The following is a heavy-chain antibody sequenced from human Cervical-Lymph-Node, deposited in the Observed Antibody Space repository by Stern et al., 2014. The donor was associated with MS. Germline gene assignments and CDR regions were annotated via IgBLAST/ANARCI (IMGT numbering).Heavy chain of an antibody. CDR2: IYYSGST. J-gene: IGHJ2*01. CDR3: ARLTAVAGTNWYFDL. V-gene: IGHV4-28*01. Sequence: VQLVESGPGLVKPSDTLSLTCAVSGYSISSSNWWGWIRQPPGKGLEWIGNIYYSGSTYYKPSLQSRVTMSVDTSKTQFSLKLSSVTAVDTAVYYCARLTAVAGTNWYFDLWGRGTLVTVSS. D-gene: IGHD6-19*01. CDR1: GYSISSSNW.